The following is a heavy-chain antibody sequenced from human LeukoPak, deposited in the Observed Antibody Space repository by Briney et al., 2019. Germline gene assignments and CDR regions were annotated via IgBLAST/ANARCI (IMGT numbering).Heavy chain of an antibody. CDR1: GFTFSSYG. Sequence: GGSLRLSXAASGFTFSSYGMHWVRQAPGKGLEWVAVIWYDGSNKYYADSVKGRFTISRDNSKNTLYLQMNSLRAEDTAVYYCAKDVRLYTPYYMDVWGKGTTVTVSS. D-gene: IGHD2-2*02. CDR2: IWYDGSNK. V-gene: IGHV3-33*06. J-gene: IGHJ6*03. CDR3: AKDVRLYTPYYMDV.